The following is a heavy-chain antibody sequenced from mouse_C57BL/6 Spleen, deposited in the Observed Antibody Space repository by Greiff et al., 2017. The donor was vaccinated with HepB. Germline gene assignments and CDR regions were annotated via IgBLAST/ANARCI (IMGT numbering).Heavy chain of an antibody. V-gene: IGHV1-22*01. CDR3: ASLGLLPTGYFDV. D-gene: IGHD2-4*01. CDR1: GYTFTDYN. CDR2: INPNNGGT. J-gene: IGHJ1*03. Sequence: VQLKESGPELVKPGASVKMSCKASGYTFTDYNMHWVKQSHGKSLEWIGYINPNNGGTSYNQKFKGKATLTVNKSSSTAYMELRSLTSEDSAVYYCASLGLLPTGYFDVWGTGTTVTVSS.